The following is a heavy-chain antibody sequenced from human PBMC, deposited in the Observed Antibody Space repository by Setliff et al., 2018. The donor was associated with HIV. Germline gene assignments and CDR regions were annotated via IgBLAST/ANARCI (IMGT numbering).Heavy chain of an antibody. D-gene: IGHD5-18*01. V-gene: IGHV4-59*01. Sequence: ASETLSLTCTVSGGSISSYYWSWIRQPPGKGLEWIGYIYYSGSTNYNPSLKSRVTISVDTPKNQFSLKLTSVTPADTAVYYCASGEYSYGYRFDYWGQGTLVTVSS. J-gene: IGHJ4*02. CDR1: GGSISSYY. CDR3: ASGEYSYGYRFDY. CDR2: IYYSGST.